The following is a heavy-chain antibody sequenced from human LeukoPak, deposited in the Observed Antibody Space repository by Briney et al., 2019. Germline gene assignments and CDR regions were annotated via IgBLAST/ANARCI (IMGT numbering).Heavy chain of an antibody. Sequence: GESLKISCKGSGYSFTSYWIAWVRQMPGKGLEWMGIIYPDDSDTRYSPSFQGQVSISADKSISTAYLQWSSLKASDTAMYYCARPYDSGTPRAFDIWGQGTMVTVSS. CDR2: IYPDDSDT. CDR3: ARPYDSGTPRAFDI. V-gene: IGHV5-51*01. D-gene: IGHD3-10*01. J-gene: IGHJ3*02. CDR1: GYSFTSYW.